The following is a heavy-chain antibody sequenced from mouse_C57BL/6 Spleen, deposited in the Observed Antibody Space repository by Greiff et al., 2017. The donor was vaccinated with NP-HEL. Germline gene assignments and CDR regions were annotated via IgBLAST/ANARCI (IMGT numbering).Heavy chain of an antibody. J-gene: IGHJ2*01. V-gene: IGHV14-1*01. CDR1: GFNIKDYY. D-gene: IGHD1-1*01. Sequence: EVKLQESGAELVRPGASVKLSCTASGFNIKDYYMHWVKQRPEQGLEWIGRIDPEDGDTEYAPKFQGKATMTADTSSNTAYLQLSSLTSEDTAVYYCTTYYYGSSSRFDYWGQGTTLTVSS. CDR2: IDPEDGDT. CDR3: TTYYYGSSSRFDY.